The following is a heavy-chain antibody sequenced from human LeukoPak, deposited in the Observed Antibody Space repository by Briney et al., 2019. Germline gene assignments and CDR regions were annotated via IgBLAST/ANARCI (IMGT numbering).Heavy chain of an antibody. V-gene: IGHV5-51*01. CDR3: ARLLRNIAAAVYYFDY. Sequence: GESLKISCKGSGYSFTSYWIGWVRQMPGKGLEWMGIIYPGDSDTRYSSSFQGQVTISADKSISAAYLQWSSLKASDTAMYYCARLLRNIAAAVYYFDYWGQGTLVTVSS. CDR2: IYPGDSDT. D-gene: IGHD6-13*01. CDR1: GYSFTSYW. J-gene: IGHJ4*02.